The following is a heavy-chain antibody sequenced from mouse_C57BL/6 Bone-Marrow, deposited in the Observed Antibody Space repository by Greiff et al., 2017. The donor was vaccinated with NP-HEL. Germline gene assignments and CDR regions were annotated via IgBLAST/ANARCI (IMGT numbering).Heavy chain of an antibody. V-gene: IGHV3-1*01. CDR2: ISYSGST. CDR1: GYSITSGYD. CDR3: AREGYYGGGFDY. Sequence: EVKLQESGPGMVKPSQSLSLTCTVTGYSITSGYDWHWIRHFPGNKLEWMGYISYSGSTNYNPSLKSRISITHDTSKNHFFLKLNSVTTEDTATYYCAREGYYGGGFDYWGQGTTLTVSS. J-gene: IGHJ2*01. D-gene: IGHD1-1*02.